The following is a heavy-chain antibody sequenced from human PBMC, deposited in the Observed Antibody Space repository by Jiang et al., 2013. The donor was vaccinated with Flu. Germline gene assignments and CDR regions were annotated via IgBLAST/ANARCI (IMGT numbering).Heavy chain of an antibody. CDR1: GGSISSPNW. D-gene: IGHD4-17*01. J-gene: IGHJ4*02. CDR3: ARVGSTVNRPPFDY. V-gene: IGHV4-4*02. CDR2: IDHSGRT. Sequence: GPGLVKPSGTLSLTCAVSGGSISSPNWWSWVRQPPGKGLEWIGEIDHSGRTNHNPSFKSRVIISVDESKNQFSLKLTSVTAADTAVYYCARVGSTVNRPPFDYWGQGTLVTVSS.